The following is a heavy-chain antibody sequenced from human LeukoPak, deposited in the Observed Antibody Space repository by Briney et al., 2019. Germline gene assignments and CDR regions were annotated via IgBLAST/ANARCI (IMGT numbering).Heavy chain of an antibody. Sequence: GGSLRLACAASGFTFSNYAMRWVRQAPGKVREWVSAVSCLDTSTYYTDSVKGRFTISIDNSKNTLYLQMHSLGAEDTDIYYCAKWGDYDVLTGYYDSDYWGQGTLVTVSS. V-gene: IGHV3-23*01. D-gene: IGHD3-9*01. J-gene: IGHJ4*02. CDR1: GFTFSNYA. CDR2: VSCLDTST. CDR3: AKWGDYDVLTGYYDSDY.